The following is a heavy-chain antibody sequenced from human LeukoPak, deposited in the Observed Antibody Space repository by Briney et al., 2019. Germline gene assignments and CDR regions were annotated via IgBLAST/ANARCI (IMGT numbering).Heavy chain of an antibody. CDR2: IYYSGST. CDR1: GGSISSGNYY. J-gene: IGHJ5*02. Sequence: SETLSLTCTVSGGSISSGNYYWSWIRQHPGKGLEWIGYIYYSGSTYYNPSLESRVTILVDTSKNQFSLKLSSVTAADTAVYYCARGLSIAVAGYNWFDPWGQGTLVTVSS. V-gene: IGHV4-31*03. D-gene: IGHD6-19*01. CDR3: ARGLSIAVAGYNWFDP.